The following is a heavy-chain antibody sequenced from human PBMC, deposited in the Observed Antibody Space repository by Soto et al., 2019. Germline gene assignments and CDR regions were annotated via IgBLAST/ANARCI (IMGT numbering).Heavy chain of an antibody. D-gene: IGHD4-4*01. Sequence: PSETLSLTCAVYGGSFSGYYWSWIRQHPGKGLEWIGYIYYSGSTYYNPSLKSRVTISVDTSKNQFSLKLSSVTAADTAVYYCARATGNYYYYMDVWGKGTTVTVSS. CDR2: IYYSGST. V-gene: IGHV4-31*11. CDR3: ARATGNYYYYMDV. J-gene: IGHJ6*03. CDR1: GGSFSGYY.